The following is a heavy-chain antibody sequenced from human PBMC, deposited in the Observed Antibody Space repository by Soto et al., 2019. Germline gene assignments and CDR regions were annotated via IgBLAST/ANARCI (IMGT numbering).Heavy chain of an antibody. V-gene: IGHV4-59*01. J-gene: IGHJ4*02. Sequence: SSETLSLTCTVSGGSTTSDYWSWIRQLPGKGLEWLGYIFHSLGAKYHPSLGSRGTISLDTSKNQLSLSLRAVTAADTAIYFCVRDLNGSGDYWGQGTLVTVSS. CDR2: IFHSLGA. CDR1: GGSTTSDY. CDR3: VRDLNGSGDY. D-gene: IGHD3-10*01.